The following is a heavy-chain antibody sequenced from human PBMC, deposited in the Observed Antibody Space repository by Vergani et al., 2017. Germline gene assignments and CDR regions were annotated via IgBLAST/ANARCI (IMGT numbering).Heavy chain of an antibody. CDR2: VSFRWDT. V-gene: IGHV4-59*02. CDR1: GASVNSYY. J-gene: IGHJ4*02. Sequence: QVKLQESGPGLVKPSETLSLTCTVSGASVNSYYWCWIRQPPGKGLEWMGYVSFRWDTLYDPSVKDRMTISLNTSSNQFSLYLTSVTAADTAVYYCARSRIYYGAGSPDYWGQGTLVTVSS. CDR3: ARSRIYYGAGSPDY. D-gene: IGHD3-10*01.